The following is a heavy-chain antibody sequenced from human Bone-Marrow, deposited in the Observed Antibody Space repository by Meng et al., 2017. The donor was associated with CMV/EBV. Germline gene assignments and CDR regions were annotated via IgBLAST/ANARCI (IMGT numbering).Heavy chain of an antibody. Sequence: GSLRLSCTVSGGSISNSYWSWIRQPPGKGLQFIGYIYYTGRTDSNPSLKSRVTVSMDTSKSQFSLKLRSVTAADTAVYYCASHCARNGCYRGGDDYWGEATLVTVSS. CDR2: IYYTGRT. D-gene: IGHD2-8*01. CDR1: GGSISNSY. J-gene: IGHJ4*02. V-gene: IGHV4-59*01. CDR3: ASHCARNGCYRGGDDY.